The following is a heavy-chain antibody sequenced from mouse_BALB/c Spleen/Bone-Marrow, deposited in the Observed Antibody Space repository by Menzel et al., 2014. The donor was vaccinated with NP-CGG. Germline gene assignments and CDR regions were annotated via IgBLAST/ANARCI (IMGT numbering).Heavy chain of an antibody. CDR2: IDPGNGDT. Sequence: EVQRVESGAELVRSGASVKLSCTASGFNIKDYYMHWVKQRPEQGLEWIGWIDPGNGDTEYAPKFQGKATMTADTSSNTAYLQLSSLTSEDTAVYYCNAEHGNYPYFDYWGQGTTLTVSS. CDR3: NAEHGNYPYFDY. V-gene: IGHV14-4*02. J-gene: IGHJ2*01. CDR1: GFNIKDYY.